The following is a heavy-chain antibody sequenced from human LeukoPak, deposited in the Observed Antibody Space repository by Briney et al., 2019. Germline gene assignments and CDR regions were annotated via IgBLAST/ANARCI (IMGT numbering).Heavy chain of an antibody. CDR1: GGSISSYY. CDR3: ASYRDARSDSPFDY. CDR2: IYYIGST. D-gene: IGHD3-10*01. V-gene: IGHV4-59*01. J-gene: IGHJ4*02. Sequence: SETLSLTCTVSGGSISSYYWSWIRQPPGKGLEWIGYIYYIGSTNYNPSLKSRVTISVDTSKNPFSLNLSSVTAADTAVYYCASYRDARSDSPFDYWGQGTLVTVSS.